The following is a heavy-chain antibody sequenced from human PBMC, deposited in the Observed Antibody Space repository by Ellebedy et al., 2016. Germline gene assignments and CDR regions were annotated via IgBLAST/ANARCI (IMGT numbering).Heavy chain of an antibody. D-gene: IGHD3-22*01. J-gene: IGHJ3*02. Sequence: GESLKISCAASGFTFSNYAIHWVRQAPGKGLEWVAAISYDGSNKHYADSVKGRFTISRDNSKNTLYLQMNSLRAEDTAVYYCTRDPRYYYDSTGYYGDDAFEIWGQGTMVIVSS. CDR1: GFTFSNYA. CDR3: TRDPRYYYDSTGYYGDDAFEI. V-gene: IGHV3-30-3*01. CDR2: ISYDGSNK.